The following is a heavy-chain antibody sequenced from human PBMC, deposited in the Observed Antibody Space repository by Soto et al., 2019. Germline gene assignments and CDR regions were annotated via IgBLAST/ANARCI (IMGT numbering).Heavy chain of an antibody. CDR3: ARVARSWYRVFDY. Sequence: SETLSLTCTVSGGSISSYYWSWIRQPPGKGLEWIGYIYYSGSTNYNPSLKSRVTISVDTSKNQFSLKLSSVTAADTAVYYCARVARSWYRVFDYWGQGTLVTVSS. V-gene: IGHV4-59*01. CDR2: IYYSGST. J-gene: IGHJ4*02. D-gene: IGHD6-13*01. CDR1: GGSISSYY.